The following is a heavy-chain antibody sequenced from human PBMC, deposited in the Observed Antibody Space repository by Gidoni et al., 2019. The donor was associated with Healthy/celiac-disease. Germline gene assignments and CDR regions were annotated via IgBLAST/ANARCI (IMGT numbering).Heavy chain of an antibody. CDR1: GGSIRSGGYS. Sequence: QLQLQESGSGLVKPSQTLSLPFAVSGGSIRSGGYSGSWIRQPPGKGLEWIGYIYHSGSTYYNPALKSRVTISVDRSKNQFSLKLSSVTAADTAVYYCARGMKYGTLGYGMDVWGQGTTVTVSS. D-gene: IGHD2-2*01. CDR3: ARGMKYGTLGYGMDV. V-gene: IGHV4-30-2*01. J-gene: IGHJ6*02. CDR2: IYHSGST.